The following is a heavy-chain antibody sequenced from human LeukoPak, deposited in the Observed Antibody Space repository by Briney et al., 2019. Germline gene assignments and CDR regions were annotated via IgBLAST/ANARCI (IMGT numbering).Heavy chain of an antibody. J-gene: IGHJ6*03. CDR1: GFTSSGSA. CDR3: AKNVGVVVPAATEDYYYMDV. V-gene: IGHV3-73*01. D-gene: IGHD2-2*01. CDR2: IRSKANSYAT. Sequence: PGGSLRLSCAASGFTSSGSAMHWVRQASGKGLEWVGRIRSKANSYATAYAASVKGRFTISRDDSKNTAYLQMNSLRAEDTAVYYCAKNVGVVVPAATEDYYYMDVWGKGTTVTISS.